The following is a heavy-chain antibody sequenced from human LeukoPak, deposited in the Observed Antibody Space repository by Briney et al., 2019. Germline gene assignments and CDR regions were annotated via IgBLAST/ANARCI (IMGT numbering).Heavy chain of an antibody. Sequence: SEALSLTCTVSGGSLSTYYWSWIRQPPEKGLEWIGHIFYSGSATYNPSVKSRVTISVDASRNQFSLKLSSVTAADTATYFCARRLSWTTSHMDVWGKGTTVTVSS. J-gene: IGHJ6*03. D-gene: IGHD2/OR15-2a*01. CDR2: IFYSGSA. V-gene: IGHV4-59*08. CDR3: ARRLSWTTSHMDV. CDR1: GGSLSTYY.